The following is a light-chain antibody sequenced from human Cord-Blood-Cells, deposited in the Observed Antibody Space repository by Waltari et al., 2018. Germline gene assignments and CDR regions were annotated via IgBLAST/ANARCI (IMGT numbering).Light chain of an antibody. CDR3: QQYYSTPFP. CDR1: QSVLYSSNNKNY. CDR2: WVS. J-gene: IGKJ3*01. Sequence: DIVMTQSPDSLAVSLGERATINCKSSQSVLYSSNNKNYLAWYHQKPVLPPKLLIYWVSTRESGVPDRFSGSGSVTDFTLTISSLQAEDVAVYYCQQYYSTPFPFVPGAKVDSK. V-gene: IGKV4-1*01.